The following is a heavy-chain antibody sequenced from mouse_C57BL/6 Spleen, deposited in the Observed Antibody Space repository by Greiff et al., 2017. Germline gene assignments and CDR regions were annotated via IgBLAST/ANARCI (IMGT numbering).Heavy chain of an antibody. Sequence: QVQLQQPGAELVKPGASVKLSCKASGYTFTSYWMQWVKQRPGQGLEWIGEIDPSDSYTNYNQKFKGKATLTVDTSSSTAYMQLSSLTSEDSAVYYCASGGGYDGYYAMDYWGQGTSVTVSS. D-gene: IGHD2-2*01. J-gene: IGHJ4*01. CDR2: IDPSDSYT. CDR3: ASGGGYDGYYAMDY. CDR1: GYTFTSYW. V-gene: IGHV1-50*01.